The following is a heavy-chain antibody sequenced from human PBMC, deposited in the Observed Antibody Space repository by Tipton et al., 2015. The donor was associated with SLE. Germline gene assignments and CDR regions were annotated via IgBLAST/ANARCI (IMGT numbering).Heavy chain of an antibody. D-gene: IGHD1-7*01. J-gene: IGHJ4*02. Sequence: TLSLTCAVSGYSISSGYYWGWIRQPPGKGLEWIGSYYYSGSAAYNPSLKSRVTISVDTPKDQFSLRLTSVTAADTAVYYCARGSPTGTTRLDYWGRGTLVTVSS. CDR1: GYSISSGYY. CDR2: YYYSGSA. CDR3: ARGSPTGTTRLDY. V-gene: IGHV4-38-2*01.